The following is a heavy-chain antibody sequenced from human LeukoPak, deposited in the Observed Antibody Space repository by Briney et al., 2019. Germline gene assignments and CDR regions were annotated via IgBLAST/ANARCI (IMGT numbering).Heavy chain of an antibody. CDR3: ARGGTGWYYYYYYGMDV. J-gene: IGHJ6*02. D-gene: IGHD1-1*01. Sequence: ASVKVSCKASGYTFTSSDINWVRQATGQGLEWMGWMNPNSGSTGYAQKFQGRVTMTRNTSISTAYMELSSLRSEDTAVYYCARGGTGWYYYYYYGMDVWGQGTTVTVSS. CDR2: MNPNSGST. CDR1: GYTFTSSD. V-gene: IGHV1-8*01.